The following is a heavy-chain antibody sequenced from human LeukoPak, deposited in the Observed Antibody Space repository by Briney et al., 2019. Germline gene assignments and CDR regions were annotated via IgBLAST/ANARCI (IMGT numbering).Heavy chain of an antibody. CDR3: ARRASATSDYYYYMDV. V-gene: IGHV5-51*01. CDR1: GYSFTSYW. D-gene: IGHD1-26*01. Sequence: GESLKISCKGSGYSFTSYWIGWVRQMPGKGLERMGIIYPGDSDTRYSPSFQGQVTISADKSISTAYLQWSSLKASDTAMYYCARRASATSDYYYYMDVWGKGTTVTVSS. J-gene: IGHJ6*03. CDR2: IYPGDSDT.